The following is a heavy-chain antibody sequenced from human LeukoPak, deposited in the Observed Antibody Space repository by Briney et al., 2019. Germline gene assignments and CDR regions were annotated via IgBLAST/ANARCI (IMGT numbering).Heavy chain of an antibody. CDR1: GFTFSSYA. CDR2: ISSSSSTT. V-gene: IGHV3-48*01. CDR3: ASESHTYYYDTSAYGY. Sequence: PGGSLRLSCAASGFTFSSYAMSWVRQAPGKGLEWVSAISSSSSTTYYADSVKGRFTISRDNAKNSLYLQLNSLRAEDTAVYYCASESHTYYYDTSAYGYWGQGTLVTVSS. J-gene: IGHJ4*02. D-gene: IGHD3-22*01.